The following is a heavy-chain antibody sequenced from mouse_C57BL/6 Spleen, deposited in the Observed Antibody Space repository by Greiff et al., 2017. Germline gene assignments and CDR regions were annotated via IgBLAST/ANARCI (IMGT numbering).Heavy chain of an antibody. Sequence: EVKLVESGGGLVKPGGSLKLSCAASGFTFSSYTMSWVRQTPEKRLEWVATISGGGGNTYYPDSVKGRFTISRDKAKNTLYLQMRSLRSEDTAWYYCARSSYGSSYVFAYWGQGTLVTVSA. J-gene: IGHJ3*01. CDR3: ARSSYGSSYVFAY. CDR2: ISGGGGNT. V-gene: IGHV5-9*01. D-gene: IGHD1-1*01. CDR1: GFTFSSYT.